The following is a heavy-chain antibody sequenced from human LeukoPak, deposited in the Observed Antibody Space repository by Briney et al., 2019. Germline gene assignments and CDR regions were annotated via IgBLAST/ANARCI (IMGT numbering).Heavy chain of an antibody. Sequence: PGGSLRLSCAASGFTLSSNYMSWVRQAPGKGLEWVSIIYSGGSTYYTDSVKGRFTISRDVSRNTLYLQMDSLRAEDTAVYYCARDGGYGSGSFDYWGQGTLVTVSS. V-gene: IGHV3-53*01. D-gene: IGHD3-10*01. CDR2: IYSGGST. CDR3: ARDGGYGSGSFDY. J-gene: IGHJ4*02. CDR1: GFTLSSNY.